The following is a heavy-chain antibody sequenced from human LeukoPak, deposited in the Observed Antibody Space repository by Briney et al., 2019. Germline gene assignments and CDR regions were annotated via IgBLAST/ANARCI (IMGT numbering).Heavy chain of an antibody. D-gene: IGHD7-27*01. J-gene: IGHJ3*02. Sequence: GGSLRLSCTASGFTFSDYAMSWFRQAPGKGLEWVSFIRSKPDGGTTEYAASVKGRFTISRDDSKSIAYLQVNSLKTEDTAVYYCTRDRTGDRTDAFDIWGRGTMVTVSS. CDR1: GFTFSDYA. CDR3: TRDRTGDRTDAFDI. V-gene: IGHV3-49*03. CDR2: IRSKPDGGTT.